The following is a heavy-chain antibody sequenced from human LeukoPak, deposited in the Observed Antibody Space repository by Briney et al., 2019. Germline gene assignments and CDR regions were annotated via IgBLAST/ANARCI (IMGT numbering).Heavy chain of an antibody. CDR3: TTEQQLVLVRFDP. CDR1: GFTFTNAW. CDR2: IKSKADGGAT. J-gene: IGHJ5*02. Sequence: GGPLRLSCAASGFTFTNAWMSWVRQAPGKGLEWVGRIKSKADGGATDYAAPVKGRFTISRDDSKNTLYLRMSSLKTEDSAVYYCTTEQQLVLVRFDPWGQGTLVTVSS. V-gene: IGHV3-15*01. D-gene: IGHD6-13*01.